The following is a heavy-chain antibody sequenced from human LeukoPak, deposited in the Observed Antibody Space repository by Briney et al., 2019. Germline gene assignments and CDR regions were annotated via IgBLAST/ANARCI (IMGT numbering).Heavy chain of an antibody. CDR3: AKALRYFDWSQVFDP. CDR1: GFTFRSYE. Sequence: GGSLRLSCEDSGFTFRSYEMNWVRQAPGKGLEWIAYLSSSGSAFSYADSVKGRFTISRDNSKNTLYLQMNSLRAEDTAVYYCAKALRYFDWSQVFDPWGQGTLVTVSS. CDR2: LSSSGSAF. V-gene: IGHV3-48*03. D-gene: IGHD3-9*01. J-gene: IGHJ5*02.